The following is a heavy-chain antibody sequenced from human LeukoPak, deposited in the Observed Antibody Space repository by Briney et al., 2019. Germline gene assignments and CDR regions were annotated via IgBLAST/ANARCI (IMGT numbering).Heavy chain of an antibody. CDR2: IYPGDSDT. CDR3: ARSGYYYDSSGYYPD. Sequence: GESLKISCKGSEDTFTNHWIGWVRQMPGKGLEWMGIIYPGDSDTGYSPSFQGQVTISADRSISTAFLQWSSLKASDTAMYYCARSGYYYDSSGYYPDWGPGTLVTVSS. V-gene: IGHV5-51*01. CDR1: EDTFTNHW. J-gene: IGHJ4*02. D-gene: IGHD3-22*01.